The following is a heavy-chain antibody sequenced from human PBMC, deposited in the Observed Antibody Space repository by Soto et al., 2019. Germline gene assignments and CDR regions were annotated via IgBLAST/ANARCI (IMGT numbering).Heavy chain of an antibody. CDR1: GGSISSGDYY. D-gene: IGHD2-15*01. V-gene: IGHV4-30-4*01. CDR2: IYYSGST. CDR3: AREGYCSGGSCYPGE. Sequence: QVQLQESGPGLVKPSQTLSLTCTVSGGSISSGDYYWSWIRQPPGKGLEWIGYIYYSGSTYYNPSLKSLVTISVDTSKNQFSLKLSSVTAADTAVHYCAREGYCSGGSCYPGEWGQGTLVTVSS. J-gene: IGHJ4*02.